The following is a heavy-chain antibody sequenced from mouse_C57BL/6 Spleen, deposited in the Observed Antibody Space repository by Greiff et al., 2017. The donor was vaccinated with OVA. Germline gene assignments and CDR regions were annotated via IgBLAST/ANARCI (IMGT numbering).Heavy chain of an antibody. V-gene: IGHV1-69*01. D-gene: IGHD2-4*01. CDR3: ARYDYDEYFDY. J-gene: IGHJ2*01. CDR1: GYTFTSYW. Sequence: QVQLQQPGAELVMPGASVKLSCKASGYTFTSYWMHWVKQRPGQGLEWIGEIDPSDSYTNYNQKFKGKSTLTVDKSSSTAYMQLSSLTSEDSAVYYCARYDYDEYFDYWGQGTTLTVSS. CDR2: IDPSDSYT.